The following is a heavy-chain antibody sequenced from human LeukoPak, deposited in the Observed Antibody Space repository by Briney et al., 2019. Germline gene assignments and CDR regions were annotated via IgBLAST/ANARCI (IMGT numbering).Heavy chain of an antibody. CDR1: GITLSDQW. V-gene: IGHV3-7*02. CDR2: IKKDGSEK. J-gene: IGHJ6*02. D-gene: IGHD7-27*01. Sequence: GSLRLPCVAPGITLSDQWVGLVRPASGEGPEWVADIKKDGSEKEYVDSVKGRFTISRDNAKNSLYLQMDSLRAEDTAVYYCATYTNWVAGDVWGQGTTVSV. CDR3: ATYTNWVAGDV.